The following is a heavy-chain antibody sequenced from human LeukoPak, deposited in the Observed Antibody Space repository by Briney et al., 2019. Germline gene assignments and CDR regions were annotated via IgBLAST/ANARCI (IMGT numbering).Heavy chain of an antibody. Sequence: AGGSLRLSCAASGFTFDDYAMYWVRQGPGKGLEWVSGIAWNSGGITYADSVKGRFTISRDNAKNSLYLQMNSLRTEDTALYYCAKDLGIGAAVDHWGQGTLVTVSS. CDR1: GFTFDDYA. CDR2: IAWNSGGI. D-gene: IGHD6-13*01. V-gene: IGHV3-9*01. J-gene: IGHJ4*02. CDR3: AKDLGIGAAVDH.